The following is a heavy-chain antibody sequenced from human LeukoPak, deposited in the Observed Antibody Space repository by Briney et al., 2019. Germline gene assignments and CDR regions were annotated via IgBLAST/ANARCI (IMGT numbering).Heavy chain of an antibody. CDR3: ARNQAVAANRGASDV. D-gene: IGHD6-19*01. CDR1: GYSISSNNW. V-gene: IGHV4-28*01. J-gene: IGHJ3*01. CDR2: IYYNGNT. Sequence: SETLSPTCAVSGYSISSNNWWAWVRQPPGKGLEWIGYIYYNGNTYYNPYNPSLTSRVTMSVDTSKNQFSLKLDSVTEIDTAMYYCARNQAVAANRGASDVWGQGTMVTVSS.